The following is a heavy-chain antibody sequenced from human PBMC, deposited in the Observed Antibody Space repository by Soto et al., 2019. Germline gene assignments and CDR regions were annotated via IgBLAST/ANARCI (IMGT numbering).Heavy chain of an antibody. D-gene: IGHD3-3*02. CDR2: ISGSGGST. V-gene: IGHV3-23*01. J-gene: IGHJ6*02. Sequence: EVQLLESGGGLVQPGGSLRLSCAASGFTFSSYAMSWVRQAPGKGLEWVSAISGSGGSTYYADSVKGRFTISRDNSKNTLNLQMNSLRAEDTAVYYCAKDISGVGYYGMDVWGQGTTVTVSS. CDR1: GFTFSSYA. CDR3: AKDISGVGYYGMDV.